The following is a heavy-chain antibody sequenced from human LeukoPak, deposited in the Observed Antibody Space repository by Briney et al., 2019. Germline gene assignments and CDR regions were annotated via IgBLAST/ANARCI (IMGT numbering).Heavy chain of an antibody. CDR2: ISRRGGSTM. D-gene: IGHD3-22*01. CDR1: GFTLSTYE. J-gene: IGHJ3*02. V-gene: IGHV3-48*03. Sequence: GGSLRLSCAASGFTLSTYEINWVRQAPGKGLEWVSFISRRGGSTMYHADSVRDRFTISRDNAKNSVYLEVNSLRAEDTGIYYCVVLWYDSSSYDAHYAFDIWGQGTMVTVSS. CDR3: VVLWYDSSSYDAHYAFDI.